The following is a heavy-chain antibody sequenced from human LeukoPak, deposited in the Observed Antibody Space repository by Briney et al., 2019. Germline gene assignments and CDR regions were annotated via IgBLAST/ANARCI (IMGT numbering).Heavy chain of an antibody. CDR3: ARDWELSRDY. D-gene: IGHD1-7*01. V-gene: IGHV3-7*01. CDR2: INEGGSAE. Sequence: PGGSLRLSCAASGFRFNTLWKSWVRQAPGKGPEWVANINEGGSAEYYAESVKGRFTISRDNAKNSAHLQMNSLRAEDTAVYYCARDWELSRDYWGQGTLVTVSS. CDR1: GFRFNTLW. J-gene: IGHJ4*02.